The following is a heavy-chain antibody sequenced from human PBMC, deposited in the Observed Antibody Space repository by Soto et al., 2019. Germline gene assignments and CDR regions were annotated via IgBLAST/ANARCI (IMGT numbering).Heavy chain of an antibody. V-gene: IGHV5-51*01. CDR1: GYSLTSYW. CDR3: ARLGSSSASYWFDP. Sequence: XESLKMSFKGSGYSLTSYWIGWVRQMPGKGLEWMGIIYPGDSDTRYSPSFQGQVTISADKSISTAYLQWSSLKASDTAMYHCARLGSSSASYWFDPWGQGTLVTVSS. CDR2: IYPGDSDT. J-gene: IGHJ5*02. D-gene: IGHD6-6*01.